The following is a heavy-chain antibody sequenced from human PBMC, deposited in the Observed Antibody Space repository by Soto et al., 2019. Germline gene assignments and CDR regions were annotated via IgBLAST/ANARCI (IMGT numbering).Heavy chain of an antibody. CDR1: GGSISSGDYF. CDR2: ISYSGST. D-gene: IGHD2-21*02. Sequence: QVRLQESGPGLVKPSQTLSLTCTVSGGSISSGDYFWSWIRQPPGKGLEWIGYISYSGSTYYSPSLRSRVTLSIDTSRSQFSLKVNSVTPADTAMYYCARVTDCGGDCYGGWLDPWGQGTLVTVSS. CDR3: ARVTDCGGDCYGGWLDP. J-gene: IGHJ5*02. V-gene: IGHV4-30-4*01.